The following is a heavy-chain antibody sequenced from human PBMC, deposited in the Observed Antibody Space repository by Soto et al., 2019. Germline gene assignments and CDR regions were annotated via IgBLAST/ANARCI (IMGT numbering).Heavy chain of an antibody. CDR1: GFTFSNFG. J-gene: IGHJ6*02. CDR3: AKDLDVVMVLSATRGLDV. Sequence: GGSLRLSCVASGFTFSNFGMHWVRQSPGKGLEWVAGISYDGRSEYYVDSVRGRFTLSRDNSKNTLSLQMISLRPEDTGVYYCAKDLDVVMVLSATRGLDVWGQGTTVTVSS. V-gene: IGHV3-30*18. CDR2: ISYDGRSE. D-gene: IGHD2-15*01.